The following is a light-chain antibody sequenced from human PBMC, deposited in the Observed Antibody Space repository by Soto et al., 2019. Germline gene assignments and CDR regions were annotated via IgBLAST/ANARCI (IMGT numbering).Light chain of an antibody. CDR3: CSYAASNTLI. V-gene: IGLV2-23*02. CDR1: SSNVGSYDL. Sequence: QSALTQPASVSGSPGQSITISCTGTSSNVGSYDLVSWYQQHPGKAPKLLIYEVTKRPSGVSNRFSGSKSGNTASLTISGIQAEDEADYACCSYAASNTLIFGGGTKLTVL. CDR2: EVT. J-gene: IGLJ2*01.